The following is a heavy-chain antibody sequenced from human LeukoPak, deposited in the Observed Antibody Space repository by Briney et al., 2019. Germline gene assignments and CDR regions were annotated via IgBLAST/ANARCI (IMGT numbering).Heavy chain of an antibody. Sequence: GGSLRLSCAASGLTVSSNYMSWVRQAPGKGLEYVSVIYSGGSTHYADSVKGRFTISRDNAKNSLYPQMNSLRAEDTAVYYCGRDRGRVGATITWGQGTLVIVSS. J-gene: IGHJ4*02. V-gene: IGHV3-53*01. CDR1: GLTVSSNY. D-gene: IGHD1-26*01. CDR3: GRDRGRVGATIT. CDR2: IYSGGST.